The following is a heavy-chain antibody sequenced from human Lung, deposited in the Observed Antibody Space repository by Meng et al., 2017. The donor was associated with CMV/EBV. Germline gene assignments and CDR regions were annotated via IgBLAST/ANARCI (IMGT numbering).Heavy chain of an antibody. Sequence: SETLSLXXGIYGGSLSGYYWSWIRQTPGKGLEWIGEIRHSGDITNYNPSLKSRVTISIDTSKKQFSLKLSAVTAAETAVYYCARQYSSSYYSDYWGQGTLVTVSS. CDR2: IRHSGDIT. D-gene: IGHD6-6*01. J-gene: IGHJ4*02. CDR3: ARQYSSSYYSDY. V-gene: IGHV4-34*01. CDR1: GGSLSGYY.